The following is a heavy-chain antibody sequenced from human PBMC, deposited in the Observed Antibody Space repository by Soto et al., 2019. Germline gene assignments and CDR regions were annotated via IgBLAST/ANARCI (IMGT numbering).Heavy chain of an antibody. J-gene: IGHJ4*02. CDR3: ARRYSYGYYY. CDR2: IDPSDSYT. V-gene: IGHV5-10-1*01. D-gene: IGHD5-18*01. CDR1: GYSFTSYW. Sequence: RGESLKISFKGSGYSFTSYWISWVRQMPGKGLEWMGRIDPSDSYTNYSPSFQGHVTISADKSISTAYLQWSSLKASDTAVYYCARRYSYGYYYWGQGTLVTVSS.